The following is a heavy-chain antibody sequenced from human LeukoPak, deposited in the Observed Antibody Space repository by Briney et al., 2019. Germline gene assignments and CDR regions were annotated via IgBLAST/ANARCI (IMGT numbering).Heavy chain of an antibody. CDR1: GFTFSSYS. CDR3: AKDRGIVGATPRSAD. D-gene: IGHD1-26*01. J-gene: IGHJ4*02. V-gene: IGHV3-21*04. Sequence: GGSLRLSCAASGFTFSSYSMNWVRQAPGKGLEWVSSISSSSSYIYYADSVKGRFTISRDNAKNSLYLQMNSLRAEDTAVYYCAKDRGIVGATPRSADWGQGTLVTVSS. CDR2: ISSSSSYI.